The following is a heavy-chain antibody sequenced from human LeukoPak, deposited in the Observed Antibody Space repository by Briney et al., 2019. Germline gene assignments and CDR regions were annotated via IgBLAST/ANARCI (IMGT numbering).Heavy chain of an antibody. J-gene: IGHJ5*02. D-gene: IGHD4-11*01. CDR3: ARLQHNWFDP. Sequence: GGSLRLSCAASGFTFSSYSMNWVRQAPGKGLEGVSSISSSSSYIYYADSVKGRFTISRDNAKNSLYLQMNSLRAEDTAVYYCARLQHNWFDPWGQGTLVTVSS. CDR1: GFTFSSYS. V-gene: IGHV3-21*01. CDR2: ISSSSSYI.